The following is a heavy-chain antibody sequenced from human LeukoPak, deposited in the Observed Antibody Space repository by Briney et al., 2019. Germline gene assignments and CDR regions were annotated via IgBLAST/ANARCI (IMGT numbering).Heavy chain of an antibody. CDR3: ASRGYSYGYGSFYYFDY. CDR1: GGSISSYY. CDR2: IYYSGST. D-gene: IGHD5-18*01. Sequence: PSETLSLTCTVSGGSISSYYWSWIRQPPEKGLEWIGYIYYSGSTNYNPSLKSRVTISVDTSKNQFSLKLSSVTAADTAVYYCASRGYSYGYGSFYYFDYWGQGTLVTVSS. J-gene: IGHJ4*02. V-gene: IGHV4-59*08.